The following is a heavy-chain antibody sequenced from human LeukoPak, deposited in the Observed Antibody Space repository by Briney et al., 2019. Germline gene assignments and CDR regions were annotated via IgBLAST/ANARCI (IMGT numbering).Heavy chain of an antibody. CDR3: AKNQGIVVVVAGDMDV. Sequence: PGGSLRLSCAASGFTFSSYSMNWVRQAPGKGLEWVSSISSSSSYIYYADSVKGRFTIPRDNAKNSLYLQMNSLRAEDTAVYYCAKNQGIVVVVAGDMDVWGQGTTVTVSS. D-gene: IGHD2-15*01. CDR1: GFTFSSYS. CDR2: ISSSSSYI. V-gene: IGHV3-21*01. J-gene: IGHJ6*02.